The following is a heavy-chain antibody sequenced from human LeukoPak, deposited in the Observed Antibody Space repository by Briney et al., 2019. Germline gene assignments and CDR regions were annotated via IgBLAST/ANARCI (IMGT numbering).Heavy chain of an antibody. D-gene: IGHD4-23*01. Sequence: ASVKVSCKASGYTFTDYYINWVRQAPGQGLEWMGWINTNTGNPTYAQGFTGRFVFSLDTSVSTAYLQISSLKAEDTAVYYCARPKLRWSAYYYMDVWGKGTTVTVSS. CDR1: GYTFTDYY. J-gene: IGHJ6*03. CDR2: INTNTGNP. V-gene: IGHV7-4-1*02. CDR3: ARPKLRWSAYYYMDV.